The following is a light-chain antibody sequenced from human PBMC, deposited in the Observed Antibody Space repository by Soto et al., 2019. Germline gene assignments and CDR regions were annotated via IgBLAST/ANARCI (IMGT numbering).Light chain of an antibody. J-gene: IGKJ2*01. V-gene: IGKV3-15*01. CDR2: GAY. CDR3: QQYDNWPPYT. CDR1: QSVSSN. Sequence: EIVMTQSPATLSLSPGERATLSCRASQSVSSNLAWYQQKPGQAPRLLIYGAYTMDTGIPARFSGSGSGTAFTLTISSLQSEDFAVYYCQQYDNWPPYTFGQGTKLEIK.